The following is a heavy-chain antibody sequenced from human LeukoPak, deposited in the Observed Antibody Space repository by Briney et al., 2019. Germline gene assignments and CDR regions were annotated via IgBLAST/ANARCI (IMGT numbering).Heavy chain of an antibody. J-gene: IGHJ6*02. Sequence: SETLSLTCTVPGGSISSYYWSWIRQPPGKGLEWIGYIYYSGSTNYNPSLKSRVTISVDTSKNQFSLKLSSVTAADTAVYYCARALHSSGQYYYYHYGMDVWGQGTTVTVSS. CDR1: GGSISSYY. D-gene: IGHD3-22*01. V-gene: IGHV4-59*01. CDR3: ARALHSSGQYYYYHYGMDV. CDR2: IYYSGST.